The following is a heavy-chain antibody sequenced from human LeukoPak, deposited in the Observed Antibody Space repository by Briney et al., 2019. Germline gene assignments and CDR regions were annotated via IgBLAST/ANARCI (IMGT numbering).Heavy chain of an antibody. V-gene: IGHV4-59*01. D-gene: IGHD1-26*01. CDR1: GGSISSYY. Sequence: SETLSLTCTVSGGSISSYYWSWIRQPPWEGLEWIGYIYYSGSTNYNPSLKSRVTISVDTSKNQFSLKLSSVTAADTAVYYCARGGSSARPDYWGQGTLVTVSS. CDR3: ARGGSSARPDY. J-gene: IGHJ4*02. CDR2: IYYSGST.